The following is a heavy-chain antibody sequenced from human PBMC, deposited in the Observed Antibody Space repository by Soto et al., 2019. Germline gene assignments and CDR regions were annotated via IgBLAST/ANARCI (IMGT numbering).Heavy chain of an antibody. CDR1: GYTFTSYG. D-gene: IGHD6-13*01. V-gene: IGHV1-18*01. J-gene: IGHJ4*02. CDR3: ARDESSSWYSSFDY. CDR2: ISAYNGNT. Sequence: ASVKVSCKASGYTFTSYGISWVRQAPGQGLEWMGWISAYNGNTNYAQKLQGRVTMTTDTSTSTAYMELRSLRSDDTAVYYCARDESSSWYSSFDYWGQGTLVTVSS.